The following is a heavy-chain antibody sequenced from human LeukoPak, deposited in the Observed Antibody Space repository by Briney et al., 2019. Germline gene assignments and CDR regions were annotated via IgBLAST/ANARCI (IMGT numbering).Heavy chain of an antibody. Sequence: GASVKLSCKASGYTFNSHGISWIRQAPGQGPEWMGWISGDYGYTKYAQKFQGRVTMTTDTSTDTSYMELRSLRSDDTAVYYCARNKTTGGGGFDYWGQGTLITVS. CDR2: ISGDYGYT. V-gene: IGHV1-18*04. CDR1: GYTFNSHG. CDR3: ARNKTTGGGGFDY. D-gene: IGHD3-16*01. J-gene: IGHJ4*02.